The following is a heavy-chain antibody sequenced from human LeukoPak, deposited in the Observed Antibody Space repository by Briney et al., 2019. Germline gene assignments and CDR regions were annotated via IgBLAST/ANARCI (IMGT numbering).Heavy chain of an antibody. J-gene: IGHJ5*02. CDR1: GGSFSGYY. Sequence: SETLSLTCAVYGGSFSGYYWSWIRQPPGKGLEWIGEINHSGSTNYNPSLNSRVTMSVDTSKNQFSLKLNSVTAADTAVYFCARGLAAAYDYNWFDPWGQGTLVTVSS. CDR2: INHSGST. CDR3: ARGLAAAYDYNWFDP. D-gene: IGHD5-12*01. V-gene: IGHV4-34*01.